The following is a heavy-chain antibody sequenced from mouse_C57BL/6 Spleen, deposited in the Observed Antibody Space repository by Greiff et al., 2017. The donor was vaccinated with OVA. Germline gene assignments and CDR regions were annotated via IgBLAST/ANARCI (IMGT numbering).Heavy chain of an antibody. CDR3: ERFYYGSKNAMDY. D-gene: IGHD1-1*01. Sequence: QVQLKQPGAELVKPGASVKMSCKASGYTFTSYWITWVKQRPGQGLEWIGDIYPGSGSTNYNEKFKSKATLTVDTSSSTAYMQLSSLTSEDSAIYYCERFYYGSKNAMDYWGKGTSVTVSS. V-gene: IGHV1-55*01. J-gene: IGHJ4*01. CDR1: GYTFTSYW. CDR2: IYPGSGST.